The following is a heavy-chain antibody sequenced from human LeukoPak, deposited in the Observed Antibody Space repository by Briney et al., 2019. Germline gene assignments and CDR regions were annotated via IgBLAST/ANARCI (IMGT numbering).Heavy chain of an antibody. V-gene: IGHV3-23*01. CDR3: AKESAEYYYDSSGYPTD. CDR1: GFTFSNYV. D-gene: IGHD3-22*01. CDR2: ISGSGNYP. J-gene: IGHJ4*02. Sequence: GGSLRLSCAASGFTFSNYVMSWVRQAPGKGLEWVSGISGSGNYPYYAYSVKGRFTISSDNSKNTLYLQMNSLRAEDTAVYYCAKESAEYYYDSSGYPTDWGQGTLVTVSS.